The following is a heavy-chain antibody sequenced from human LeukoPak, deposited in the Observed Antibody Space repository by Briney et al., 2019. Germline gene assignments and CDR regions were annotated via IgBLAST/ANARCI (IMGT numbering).Heavy chain of an antibody. CDR1: GYTFTSYY. D-gene: IGHD1-1*01. CDR3: ARDGNFDI. Sequence: ASVKVSCKASGYTFTSYYMHWVRQAPGQGLEWMGIINPSGGSTSYAQKFQGRVTMTRDMSINTAFMELSSLRSDDTAVYYCARDGNFDIWGQGTMVTVSS. J-gene: IGHJ3*02. CDR2: INPSGGST. V-gene: IGHV1-46*01.